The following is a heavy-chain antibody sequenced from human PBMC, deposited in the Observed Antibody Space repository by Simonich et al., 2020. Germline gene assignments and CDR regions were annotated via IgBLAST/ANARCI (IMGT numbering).Heavy chain of an antibody. CDR3: ARDAAGDY. J-gene: IGHJ4*02. D-gene: IGHD6-13*01. CDR2: LISSRSYI. V-gene: IGHV3-21*01. Sequence: EVQLVESGGGLVKPGGSLRLSCAASGFTFSSYSMNGVRQAPGNGLEWVTSLISSRSYIDYADSVKGRFTISRDNAKNSLYLQMNSLRAEDTAVYYCARDAAGDYWGQGTLVTVSS. CDR1: GFTFSSYS.